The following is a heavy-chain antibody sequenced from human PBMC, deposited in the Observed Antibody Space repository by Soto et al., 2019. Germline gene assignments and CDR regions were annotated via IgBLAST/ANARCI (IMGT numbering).Heavy chain of an antibody. CDR3: ARMAVTTFYYYAMDV. CDR1: GYSIRSSDW. V-gene: IGHV4-28*01. Sequence: SETLSLTCAVYGYSIRSSDWWGWIRQPPGKGLEWIGYITHGGSTNYNPSLKRRVTMSVDPSKNQFSLNLTSVTAVDTAVYYCARMAVTTFYYYAMDVWGQGATVTVSS. D-gene: IGHD6-19*01. J-gene: IGHJ6*02. CDR2: ITHGGST.